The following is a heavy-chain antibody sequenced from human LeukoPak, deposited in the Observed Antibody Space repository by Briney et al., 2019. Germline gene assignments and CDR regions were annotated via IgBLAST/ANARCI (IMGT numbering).Heavy chain of an antibody. V-gene: IGHV4-59*01. CDR2: IYYSGST. Sequence: SETLSLTCTVSGGSISSYYWSWIRQPPGRGLEWIGYIYYSGSTNYNPSLKSRVTISVDTSKNQFSLKLSSVTAADTAVYYCARDLYGAFDYWGQGTLVTVSS. D-gene: IGHD4-17*01. J-gene: IGHJ4*02. CDR1: GGSISSYY. CDR3: ARDLYGAFDY.